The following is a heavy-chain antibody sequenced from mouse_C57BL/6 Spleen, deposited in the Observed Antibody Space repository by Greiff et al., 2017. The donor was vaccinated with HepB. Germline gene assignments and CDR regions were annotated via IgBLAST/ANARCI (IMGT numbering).Heavy chain of an antibody. V-gene: IGHV1-7*01. J-gene: IGHJ1*03. D-gene: IGHD1-1*01. CDR2: INPSSGYT. Sequence: VQLQQSGAELAKPGASVKLSCKASGYTFTSYWIHWVKQRPGQGLEWIGYINPSSGYTKYNQKFKDKATLTADISSSTAYMQLSSLTYEDSAVYYCARWTSHYGSSLYWYFDVWGTGTTVTVSS. CDR3: ARWTSHYGSSLYWYFDV. CDR1: GYTFTSYW.